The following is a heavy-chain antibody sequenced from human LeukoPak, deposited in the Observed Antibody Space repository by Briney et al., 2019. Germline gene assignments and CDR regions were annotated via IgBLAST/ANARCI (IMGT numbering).Heavy chain of an antibody. J-gene: IGHJ4*02. Sequence: GGSLRLSCAASGFTFSKNGMTWVRQAPGKGLEWVSFISGNAGTTYYADSVKGRFTISRDNAKNSLYLQMNSLIAEDTAVYYCARGLVGAFYPFDYWGQGIQVTVSS. CDR1: GFTFSKNG. D-gene: IGHD1-26*01. CDR3: ARGLVGAFYPFDY. CDR2: ISGNAGTT. V-gene: IGHV3-21*01.